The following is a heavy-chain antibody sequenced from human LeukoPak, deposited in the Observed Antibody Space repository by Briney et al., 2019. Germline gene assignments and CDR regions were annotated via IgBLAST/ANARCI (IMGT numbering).Heavy chain of an antibody. V-gene: IGHV3-23*01. J-gene: IGHJ4*02. CDR2: ISESGSGT. Sequence: GGSLRLSCAVSGLTFSRYAMSWVRQAPAKGLEWVSAISESGSGTYYADSVKGRFTISRDNSKDTLSLQMNSLRAEDTAVYYCAKDIAQGYTFGSIEQDYWGQGTLVTVSS. D-gene: IGHD5-18*01. CDR1: GLTFSRYA. CDR3: AKDIAQGYTFGSIEQDY.